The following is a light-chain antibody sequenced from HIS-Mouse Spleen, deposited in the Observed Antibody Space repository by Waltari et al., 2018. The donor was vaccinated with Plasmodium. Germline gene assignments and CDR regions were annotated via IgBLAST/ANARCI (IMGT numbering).Light chain of an antibody. CDR1: SSDVGGYNF. CDR3: SSYAGSNNLV. Sequence: QSALTQPPSASGPPGQSVTISCTGTSSDVGGYNFVSWYQKHPGKAPKLMIYVVSKRPSGVPDRFSGSKSGNTASLTVSGLQAEDGADYYCSSYAGSNNLVFGGGTKLTVL. CDR2: VVS. V-gene: IGLV2-8*01. J-gene: IGLJ2*01.